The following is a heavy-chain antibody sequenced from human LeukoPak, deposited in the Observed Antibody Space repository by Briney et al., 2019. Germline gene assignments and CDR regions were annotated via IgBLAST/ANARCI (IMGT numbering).Heavy chain of an antibody. CDR1: GGSISSNRHF. J-gene: IGHJ5*02. Sequence: SETLSLTCSVSGGSISSNRHFWGWIRQPPGKGPEWIGSMFHVGYTYYNPSLQSRVTISVDTSKNQFSLKLSSVTAADTAVYYCARGRVAAAGRYNWFDPWGQGTLVTVSS. V-gene: IGHV4-39*07. CDR3: ARGRVAAAGRYNWFDP. D-gene: IGHD6-13*01. CDR2: MFHVGYT.